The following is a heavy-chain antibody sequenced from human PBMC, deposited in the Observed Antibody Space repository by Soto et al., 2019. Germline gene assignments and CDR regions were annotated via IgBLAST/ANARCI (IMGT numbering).Heavy chain of an antibody. J-gene: IGHJ5*02. CDR1: GFTFSSYG. CDR3: ARDNAVRYFDWLLSPPPAGWFDP. Sequence: QVQLVESGGGVVQPGRSLRLSCAASGFTFSSYGMHWVRQAPGKGLEWVAVIRYDGSNKYYADSVKGRFTISRDNSKNTLYLRMNSLRAEDTAVYYCARDNAVRYFDWLLSPPPAGWFDPWGQGTLVTVSS. CDR2: IRYDGSNK. V-gene: IGHV3-33*01. D-gene: IGHD3-9*01.